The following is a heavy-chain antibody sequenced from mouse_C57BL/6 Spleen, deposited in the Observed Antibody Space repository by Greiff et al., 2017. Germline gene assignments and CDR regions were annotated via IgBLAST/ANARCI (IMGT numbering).Heavy chain of an antibody. D-gene: IGHD1-1*01. Sequence: LVESGAELVKPGASVKISCKASGYAFSSYWMNWVKQRPGKGLEWIGQIYPGDGDTNYNGKFKGKATLTADKSSSTAYMQLSSLTSEDSAVYFCASSTVVAVDYWGQGTTLTVSS. J-gene: IGHJ2*01. CDR2: IYPGDGDT. CDR1: GYAFSSYW. CDR3: ASSTVVAVDY. V-gene: IGHV1-80*01.